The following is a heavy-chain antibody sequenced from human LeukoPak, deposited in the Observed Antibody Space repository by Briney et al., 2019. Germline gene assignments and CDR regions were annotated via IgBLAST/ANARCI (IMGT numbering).Heavy chain of an antibody. CDR1: GYTFTSYD. CDR2: INPNSGET. D-gene: IGHD3-9*01. CDR3: ARDWLLRYSQGGFDN. V-gene: IGHV1-2*02. J-gene: IGHJ4*02. Sequence: GASVKVSCKASGYTFTSYDINWVRQAPGQGLEWMGWINPNSGETNYAQKFQGRVTMTRDTSISTAYMELSRLRSDDTAMYYCARDWLLRYSQGGFDNWGQGTLVTVSS.